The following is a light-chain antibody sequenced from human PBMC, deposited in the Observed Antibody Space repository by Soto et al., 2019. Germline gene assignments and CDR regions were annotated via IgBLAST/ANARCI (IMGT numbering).Light chain of an antibody. V-gene: IGKV1-39*01. Sequence: IQMTQSPSSLSASVGDRVTITCRASQSINTYLNWYQQKPGIAPKLLIYGASILQTVVPSGFSGSGFGTDFTLTISRLQPEDIATYYCQQTYSVPRTFVQGTKVEVK. CDR2: GAS. CDR3: QQTYSVPRT. CDR1: QSINTY. J-gene: IGKJ1*01.